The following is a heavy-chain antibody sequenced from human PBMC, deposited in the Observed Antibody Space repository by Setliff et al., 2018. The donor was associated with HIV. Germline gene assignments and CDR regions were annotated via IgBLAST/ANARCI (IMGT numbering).Heavy chain of an antibody. CDR2: INHSGST. V-gene: IGHV4-34*01. D-gene: IGHD2-8*02. Sequence: SETLSLTCAVYGGSFNGYSWTWIRQPPGKGLEWIGGINHSGSTNYNPSLKSRVTISVDTSKSQFSLRLNSVTATDTAVYYCARATATYWYSIPRDYIYHMDVWGEGTTVTVSS. J-gene: IGHJ6*03. CDR3: ARATATYWYSIPRDYIYHMDV. CDR1: GGSFNGYS.